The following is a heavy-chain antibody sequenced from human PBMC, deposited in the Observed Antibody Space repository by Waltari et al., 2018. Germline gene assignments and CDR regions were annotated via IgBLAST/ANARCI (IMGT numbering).Heavy chain of an antibody. CDR3: ARRTSWSLYYFDY. CDR2: IYHRGKT. J-gene: IGHJ4*02. Sequence: QVQLQESGPGLVRPSGTLSLTCVVSVASINRANCWGWVRQPPGKGLEWIGQIYHRGKTNYNPSLKSRVTISVDRPKNQFSLKLTSVTAADTAVYYCARRTSWSLYYFDYWGQGSLVTVSS. CDR1: VASINRANC. V-gene: IGHV4-4*02. D-gene: IGHD6-13*01.